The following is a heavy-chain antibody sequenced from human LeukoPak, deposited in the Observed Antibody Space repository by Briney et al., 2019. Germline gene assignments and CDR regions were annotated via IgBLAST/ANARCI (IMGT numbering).Heavy chain of an antibody. Sequence: SETLSLTCTVSGGSISSSSYYWGWIRQPPGKGLVWIGSIYYSGSTYYNPSLKSRVTISVDTSKNQFSLKLSSVTAADTAVYYCASPGTRDYYYMDVWGKGTTVTVSS. CDR3: ASPGTRDYYYMDV. D-gene: IGHD1-1*01. CDR1: GGSISSSSYY. CDR2: IYYSGST. J-gene: IGHJ6*03. V-gene: IGHV4-39*01.